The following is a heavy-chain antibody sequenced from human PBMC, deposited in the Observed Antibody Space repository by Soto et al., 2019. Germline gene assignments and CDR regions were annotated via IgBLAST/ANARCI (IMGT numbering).Heavy chain of an antibody. D-gene: IGHD1-20*01. J-gene: IGHJ5*02. CDR3: TRRYNWNDNYFDP. V-gene: IGHV4-30-4*01. CDR1: GDSINSDSAY. CDR2: ITYSGTT. Sequence: SGTLSLTYSVNGDSINSDSAYWSWISQSPGKGLEYIGYITYSGTTYFNPSLKSRATISVDTSKNQFSLRLTSVTAADTAIYYCTRRYNWNDNYFDPWGPGALVTVSS.